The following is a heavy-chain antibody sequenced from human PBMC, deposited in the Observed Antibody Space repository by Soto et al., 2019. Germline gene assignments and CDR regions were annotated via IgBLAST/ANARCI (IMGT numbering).Heavy chain of an antibody. CDR2: ISGRGGNT. CDR1: GFTFSSYA. J-gene: IGHJ4*02. CDR3: AHEGGSYRRGSFDY. V-gene: IGHV3-23*01. D-gene: IGHD3-16*02. Sequence: EVQLLESGGGLVQPGGSLRLSCAASGFTFSSYAMSWVRQAPGKGLEWVSAISGRGGNTYYADSVKGRFTISRDNSKNTLYLQMHRLSADDTAVYFCAHEGGSYRRGSFDYWGQGTLVTVSS.